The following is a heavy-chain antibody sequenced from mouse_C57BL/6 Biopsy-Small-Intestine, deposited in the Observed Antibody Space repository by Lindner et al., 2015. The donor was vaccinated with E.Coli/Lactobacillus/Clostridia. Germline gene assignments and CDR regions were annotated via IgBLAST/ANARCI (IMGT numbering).Heavy chain of an antibody. D-gene: IGHD1-3*01. V-gene: IGHV1S14*01. Sequence: SVKVSCKASGYTFNRYGISWVRQAPGQGLEWVGWISGNSGNINYAPKFLGRVTMTIDTSTTTAYMDLRSLKSDDTALYYCVRGGYITPDRTVKSPLCDYWGQGTLVTVSS. J-gene: IGHJ4*01. CDR1: GYTFNRYG. CDR2: ISGNSGNI. CDR3: VRGGYITPDRTVKSPLCDY.